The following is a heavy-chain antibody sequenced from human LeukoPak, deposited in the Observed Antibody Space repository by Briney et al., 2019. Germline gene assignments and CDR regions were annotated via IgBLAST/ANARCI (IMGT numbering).Heavy chain of an antibody. CDR1: GFTFSNYY. Sequence: GGSLRLSCAASGFTFSNYYMNWVRQAPGKGLEWVSFISSGSSYIYYADSLKGRFTISRDNAKNSLYLQMNSLRAEDTAVYYCATGVRGYNSALDYWGQGTLVTVSP. J-gene: IGHJ4*02. CDR3: ATGVRGYNSALDY. V-gene: IGHV3-21*01. D-gene: IGHD6-19*01. CDR2: ISSGSSYI.